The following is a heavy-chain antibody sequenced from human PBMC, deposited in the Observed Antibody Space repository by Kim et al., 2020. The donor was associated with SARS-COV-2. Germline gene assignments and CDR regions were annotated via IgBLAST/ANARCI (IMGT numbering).Heavy chain of an antibody. CDR3: ARKSYFANQYYYYGMDV. Sequence: GGSLRLSCADSEFIFSNYEMNWVRQAPGKGLEWVSYINDNGGTKHYADSVKGRFTVSRDNAKNSLYLQMNSLRAEDTAIYYCARKSYFANQYYYYGMDV. CDR1: EFIFSNYE. J-gene: IGHJ6*01. CDR2: INDNGGTK. D-gene: IGHD3-10*01. V-gene: IGHV3-48*03.